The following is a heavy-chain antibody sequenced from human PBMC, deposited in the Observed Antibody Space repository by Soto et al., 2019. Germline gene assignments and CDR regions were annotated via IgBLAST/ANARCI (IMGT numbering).Heavy chain of an antibody. CDR1: GYTFSNFG. V-gene: IGHV1-18*01. J-gene: IGHJ5*02. Sequence: ASVKVSCKASGYTFSNFGISWVRQAPGEGLEWMGWISPNSEKTKIAQRFQGRVTMTTDISTSTSYLELRGLTSDDTAVYYCTEDAKFDDIDTGYFVNDLWG. CDR2: ISPNSEKT. CDR3: TEDAKFDDIDTGYFVNDL. D-gene: IGHD3-9*01.